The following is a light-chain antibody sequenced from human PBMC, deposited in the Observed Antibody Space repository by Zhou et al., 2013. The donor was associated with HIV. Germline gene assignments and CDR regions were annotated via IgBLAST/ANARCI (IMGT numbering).Light chain of an antibody. Sequence: DIQMTQSPSSLSASVGDSVTITCRTRLSIRNFLNWYQQKPGKAPKLLVHLASNLQSGVSSRFSGSGSGTHFSLNITGLRPEDSATYYCQQAYSVPLTFGGGTRVEIK. J-gene: IGKJ4*01. V-gene: IGKV1-39*01. CDR3: QQAYSVPLT. CDR2: LAS. CDR1: LSIRNF.